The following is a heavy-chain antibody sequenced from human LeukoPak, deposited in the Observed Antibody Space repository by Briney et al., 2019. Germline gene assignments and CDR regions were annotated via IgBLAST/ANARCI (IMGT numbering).Heavy chain of an antibody. V-gene: IGHV1-69*06. CDR3: AREDYYGWGSPSY. CDR2: IIPIFGTA. Sequence: GSSVKVSCKASGGTFSSYAISWVRQAPGQGLEWMGGIIPIFGTANYAQKFQGRVTITADKSTSTAYVEPSSLRSEDTAVYYCAREDYYGWGSPSYWGQGTLVTVSS. CDR1: GGTFSSYA. J-gene: IGHJ4*02. D-gene: IGHD3-10*01.